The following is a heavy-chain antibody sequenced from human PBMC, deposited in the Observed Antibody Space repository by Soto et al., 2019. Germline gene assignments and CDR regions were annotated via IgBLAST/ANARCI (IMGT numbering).Heavy chain of an antibody. CDR2: IYWDDDK. D-gene: IGHD3-16*02. Sequence: QITLKESGPALVKPTQTLTLTCTLSGLSLRTDGVRVGWIRQTPGKALECLAIIYWDDDKLYNPSLNNRLTITKDTSKDQVVLTMTNMDRLDTGTYEGAHRYRKRFDPRGPGLHVTVSS. CDR3: AHRYRKRFDP. V-gene: IGHV2-5*02. J-gene: IGHJ5*02. CDR1: GLSLRTDGVR.